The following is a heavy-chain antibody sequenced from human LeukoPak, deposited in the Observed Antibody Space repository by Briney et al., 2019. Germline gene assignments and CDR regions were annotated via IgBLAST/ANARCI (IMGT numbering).Heavy chain of an antibody. CDR1: GGTFSSYA. CDR3: ARAMGYSSSWYPLDY. Sequence: ASVKVSCKASGGTFSSYAISWVRQAPGQGLEWMGGIIPMFGTANYAQKFQGRVTITADKSTSTAYMELSSLRYEDTAVYYCARAMGYSSSWYPLDYWGQGTLVTVSS. D-gene: IGHD6-13*01. V-gene: IGHV1-69*06. J-gene: IGHJ4*02. CDR2: IIPMFGTA.